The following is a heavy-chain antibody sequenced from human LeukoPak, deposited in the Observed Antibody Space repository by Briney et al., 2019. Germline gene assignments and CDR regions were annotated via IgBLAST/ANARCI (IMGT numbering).Heavy chain of an antibody. CDR2: IYYSGST. CDR3: ARHQTQWLPPRKKLNWFDP. CDR1: GGSISSYY. V-gene: IGHV4-59*08. D-gene: IGHD6-19*01. J-gene: IGHJ5*02. Sequence: SETLSLTCTVSGGSISSYYWSWIRQPPGKGLEWIGYIYYSGSTNYNPSLKSRVTISVDTSKNQFSLKLSSVTAADTAVYYCARHQTQWLPPRKKLNWFDPWGQGTLVTVSS.